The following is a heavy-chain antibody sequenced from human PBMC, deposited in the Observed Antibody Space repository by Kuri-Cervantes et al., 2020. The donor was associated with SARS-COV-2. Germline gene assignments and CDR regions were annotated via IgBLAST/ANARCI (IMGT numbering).Heavy chain of an antibody. CDR1: GGSISSYY. CDR3: ARAGYSSSWAPGAFDY. Sequence: GSLRLSCTVSGGSISSYYWSWIRQPPGKGLEWIGYIYYSGSTNYNPSLKSRVTISVDTSKNQFSLKLSSVTAADTAVYYCARAGYSSSWAPGAFDYWGQGTLVTVSS. CDR2: IYYSGST. J-gene: IGHJ4*02. V-gene: IGHV4-59*01. D-gene: IGHD6-13*01.